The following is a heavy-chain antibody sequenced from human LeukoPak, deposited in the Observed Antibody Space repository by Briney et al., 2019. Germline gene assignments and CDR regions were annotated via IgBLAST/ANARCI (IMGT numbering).Heavy chain of an antibody. D-gene: IGHD6-19*01. Sequence: GASVKVSCKASGYTFTSYDINWVRQATGQGLEWMGWMNPNSGNTGYAQKLQGRVTMTTDTSTSAAYMELRSLRSDDTAVYYCARDGTLAVAGNFDYWGQGTLVTVSS. CDR3: ARDGTLAVAGNFDY. J-gene: IGHJ4*02. CDR2: MNPNSGNT. CDR1: GYTFTSYD. V-gene: IGHV1-8*01.